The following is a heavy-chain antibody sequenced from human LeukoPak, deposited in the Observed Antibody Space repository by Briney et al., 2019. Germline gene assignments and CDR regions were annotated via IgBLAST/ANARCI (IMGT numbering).Heavy chain of an antibody. D-gene: IGHD2-2*01. Sequence: NWIRQPPGKGLEWIGEINHSGSTNYNPSLKSRVTISVDTSKNQFSLKLSSVTAADTAVYYCARGRGPTYLNWFDPWGQGTLVTVSS. V-gene: IGHV4-34*01. J-gene: IGHJ5*02. CDR3: ARGRGPTYLNWFDP. CDR2: INHSGST.